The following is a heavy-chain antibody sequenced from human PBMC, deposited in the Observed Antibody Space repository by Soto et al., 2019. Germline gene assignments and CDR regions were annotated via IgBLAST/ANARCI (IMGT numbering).Heavy chain of an antibody. CDR2: ISISSSPI. V-gene: IGHV3-48*02. CDR3: AVGAYGDYGGDYFDY. Sequence: GGSLRLSCAASGFTFTSYSMNWVRQAPGKGLEWVSYISISSSPIYYADSVKGRFTISRDNAKNSLYLQMNSLRDEDTAVYYCAVGAYGDYGGDYFDYWGQGTLVTVSS. D-gene: IGHD4-17*01. CDR1: GFTFTSYS. J-gene: IGHJ4*02.